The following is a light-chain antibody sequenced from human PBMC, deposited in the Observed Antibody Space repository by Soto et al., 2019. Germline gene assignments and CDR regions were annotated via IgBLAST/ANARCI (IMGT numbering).Light chain of an antibody. CDR3: CSFVGSDTLI. Sequence: QSVLTQPASVSGSPGQSITISCTGTRNDVGSYNLVSWYQQHPGKIPKVLIYEGTKRPSGVSNRFSASKSGNTASLTISGLQAEDEADYYCCSFVGSDTLIFGGGTKLTVL. V-gene: IGLV2-23*01. CDR1: RNDVGSYNL. CDR2: EGT. J-gene: IGLJ2*01.